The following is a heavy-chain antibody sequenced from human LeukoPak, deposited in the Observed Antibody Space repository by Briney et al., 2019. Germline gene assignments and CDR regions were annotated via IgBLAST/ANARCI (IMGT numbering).Heavy chain of an antibody. V-gene: IGHV1-2*02. CDR3: ARVKRYGSGSYTD. J-gene: IGHJ4*02. Sequence: GASVKVSCKASGDTFTSYYMHWVRQAPRQGLEWMGWINPNSGGTNYAQMFQGRVTMTRDTSISTAYMELSRLRPDDTAVYYCARVKRYGSGSYTDWGQGTLVTVSS. CDR2: INPNSGGT. D-gene: IGHD3-10*01. CDR1: GDTFTSYY.